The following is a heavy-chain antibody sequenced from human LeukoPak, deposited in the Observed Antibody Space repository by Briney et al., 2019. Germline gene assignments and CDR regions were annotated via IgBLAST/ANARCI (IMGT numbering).Heavy chain of an antibody. Sequence: SETLSLTCAVYGGSFSGYYWSWIRQPPGKGLEWIGEISHSGSTNYNPSLKSRVTISVDTSKNQFSLKLSSVTAADTAVYYCAREVLSMVRGVIPKEAWGWFDPWGQGTLVTVSS. D-gene: IGHD3-10*01. CDR3: AREVLSMVRGVIPKEAWGWFDP. CDR2: ISHSGST. J-gene: IGHJ5*02. V-gene: IGHV4-34*01. CDR1: GGSFSGYY.